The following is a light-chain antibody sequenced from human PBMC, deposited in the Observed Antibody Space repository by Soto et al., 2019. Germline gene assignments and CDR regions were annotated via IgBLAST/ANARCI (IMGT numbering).Light chain of an antibody. CDR2: VAS. V-gene: IGKV3-20*01. CDR3: QQYDNSRTWT. Sequence: THSPSTLSFSPGERSTLSCRASQSVSSTYLALYQQKPGQAPRLLSCVASSRATGIPDRFSGSGSGTDFTLPISRLEPEDFAVYYCQQYDNSRTWTSAQATKVDIK. J-gene: IGKJ1*01. CDR1: QSVSSTY.